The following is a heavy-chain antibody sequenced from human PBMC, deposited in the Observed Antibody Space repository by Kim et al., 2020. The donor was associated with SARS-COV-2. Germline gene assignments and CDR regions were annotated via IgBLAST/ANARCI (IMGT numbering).Heavy chain of an antibody. CDR3: ARDLGSGSYSFDY. Sequence: NPSLRGRVTISVDTSKNQFSLKLSSVTAADTAVYYCARDLGSGSYSFDYWGQGTLVTVSS. V-gene: IGHV4-31*02. D-gene: IGHD3-10*01. J-gene: IGHJ4*02.